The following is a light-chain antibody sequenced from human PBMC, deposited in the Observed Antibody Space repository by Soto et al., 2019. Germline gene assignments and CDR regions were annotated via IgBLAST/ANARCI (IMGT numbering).Light chain of an antibody. CDR3: AAWDDDLHVWL. CDR2: SSN. CDR1: DSNIGSTA. V-gene: IGLV1-44*01. J-gene: IGLJ3*02. Sequence: QLVLTQPPSVSATPGQWVILSCSGGDSNIGSTAVNWYQQLPGTAPRLLIYSSNQRPSGVPDRISGSKSGTSASLAISGLQSEDEADYYCAAWDDDLHVWLFGGGTKLTVL.